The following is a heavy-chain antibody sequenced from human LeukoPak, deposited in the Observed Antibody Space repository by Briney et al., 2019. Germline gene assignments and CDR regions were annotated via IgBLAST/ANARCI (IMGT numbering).Heavy chain of an antibody. J-gene: IGHJ3*02. CDR1: RYTFTSYD. Sequence: ASVKVSCKASRYTFTSYDINWVRQATGHGLEWMGWMNPNSGNTGYAQKFQGRVTITRNTSIRTAYMELSSLRSEDTAVYYCARGDIVVVPAAIRRMVVRGRGAFDIWGQGTMVTVSS. CDR3: ARGDIVVVPAAIRRMVVRGRGAFDI. D-gene: IGHD2-2*02. CDR2: MNPNSGNT. V-gene: IGHV1-8*03.